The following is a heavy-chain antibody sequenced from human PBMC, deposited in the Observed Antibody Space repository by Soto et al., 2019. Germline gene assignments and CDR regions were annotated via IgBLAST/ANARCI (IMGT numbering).Heavy chain of an antibody. CDR3: AREVRGGDYGY. CDR1: GGSISSSSHY. CDR2: IYYTGSA. V-gene: IGHV4-39*02. Sequence: SETLSLTCTVSGGSISSSSHYWGWIRQPPGKGLEWIGSIYYTGSAYYNPSLRSRVTISIDTSMNQFSLKTSSVTAADTAVYYCAREVRGGDYGYWGQGTLVTVSS. D-gene: IGHD4-17*01. J-gene: IGHJ4*02.